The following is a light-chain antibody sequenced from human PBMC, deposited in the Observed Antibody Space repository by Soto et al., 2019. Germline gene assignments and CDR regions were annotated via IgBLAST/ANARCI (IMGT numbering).Light chain of an antibody. CDR1: QSVSSN. CDR3: QQYNTLWT. J-gene: IGKJ1*01. V-gene: IGKV3-15*01. CDR2: GAS. Sequence: EIVMTQSPATLSVSPGERATLSCRASQSVSSNLAWYQQKPGQAPRLLIYGASTRATGIPARFSGSGSGTEFTLTISSLPSEDFAVYYCQQYNTLWTFGQGTKVEIK.